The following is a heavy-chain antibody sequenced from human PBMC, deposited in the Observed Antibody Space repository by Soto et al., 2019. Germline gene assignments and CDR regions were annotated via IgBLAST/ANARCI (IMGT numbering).Heavy chain of an antibody. CDR3: ARLLNGDYVDS. V-gene: IGHV4-30-4*01. CDR1: GGSISSGDYY. J-gene: IGHJ4*02. Sequence: SETLSLTCTVSGGSISSGDYYWSWIRQPPGKGLEWIGYIYYSGSTYYNPSLKSRVTISVDTSKNQFSLKLSSVTAADTAVYYCARLLNGDYVDSWGQGTLVTVSS. CDR2: IYYSGST. D-gene: IGHD4-17*01.